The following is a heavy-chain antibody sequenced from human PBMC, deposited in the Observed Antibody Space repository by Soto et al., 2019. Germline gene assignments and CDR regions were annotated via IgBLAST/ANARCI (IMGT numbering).Heavy chain of an antibody. Sequence: LRLSCAASGFTFSDYGMHWVRQAPGEGLQWVAVIWFDGSNEHYADSVKGRFTISRDNSKNTLYLQMYSLRAGDTAVYYCARGSLYCSSTSCSYGMDVWGQGTTVTVSS. J-gene: IGHJ6*02. CDR3: ARGSLYCSSTSCSYGMDV. D-gene: IGHD2-15*01. V-gene: IGHV3-33*01. CDR1: GFTFSDYG. CDR2: IWFDGSNE.